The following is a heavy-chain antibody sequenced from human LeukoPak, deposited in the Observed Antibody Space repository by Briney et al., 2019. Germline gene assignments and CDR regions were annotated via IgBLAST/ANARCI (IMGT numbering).Heavy chain of an antibody. CDR3: ATDVYYDSSGRKGTDY. D-gene: IGHD3-22*01. Sequence: ASVKVSCKASGYTFTTDYIHWVRQAPGQGLEWMGIINPSGGSTTYAQKFQGRVIMTGDTSTSTVYMELRSLRSEDTAVYYCATDVYYDSSGRKGTDYWGQGTLVTVSS. CDR1: GYTFTTDY. V-gene: IGHV1-46*01. CDR2: INPSGGST. J-gene: IGHJ4*02.